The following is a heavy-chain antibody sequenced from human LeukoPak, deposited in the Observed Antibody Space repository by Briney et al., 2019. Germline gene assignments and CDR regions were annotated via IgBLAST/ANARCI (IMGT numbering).Heavy chain of an antibody. D-gene: IGHD2-15*01. CDR2: IYYSGNT. CDR1: GVSISSSNSY. CDR3: ARVGSGFDP. V-gene: IGHV4-39*07. J-gene: IGHJ5*02. Sequence: SETLSLTCTVSGVSISSSNSYWGWIRQPPGKGLEWIGSIYYSGNTYYNASLKSRVTISVDTSKNQFSLKLSSVTAADTAVYYCARVGSGFDPWGQGTLVTVSS.